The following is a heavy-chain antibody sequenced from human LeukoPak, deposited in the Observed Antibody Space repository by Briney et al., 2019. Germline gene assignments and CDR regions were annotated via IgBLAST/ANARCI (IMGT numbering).Heavy chain of an antibody. J-gene: IGHJ4*02. CDR2: FDPEDGET. D-gene: IGHD2-2*01. CDR1: GYTLTELS. CDR3: ATGAVVPAATLFDY. V-gene: IGHV1-24*01. Sequence: ASVKVSCKVSGYTLTELSMHWVRQAPGKGLEWMGGFDPEDGETIYAQKFQGRVTMTEDTSTDTAYMELSSLRSEDTAVYYCATGAVVPAATLFDYWGQGTLVTASS.